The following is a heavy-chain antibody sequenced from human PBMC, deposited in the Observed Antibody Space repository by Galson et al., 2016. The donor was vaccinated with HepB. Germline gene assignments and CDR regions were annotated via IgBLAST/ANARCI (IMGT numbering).Heavy chain of an antibody. V-gene: IGHV3-23*01. Sequence: SLRLSCAASGFSFSSSPMSWVRQAPGKGLEWVADIRSGGDTYYAASVRTRFIISRDNAMNTVFLQMTSLGVQDTAIYYCTKATTYETGNFYCDHYWGQGALVTVSS. CDR2: IRSGGDT. CDR1: GFSFSSSP. J-gene: IGHJ4*02. D-gene: IGHD4-23*01. CDR3: TKATTYETGNFYCDHY.